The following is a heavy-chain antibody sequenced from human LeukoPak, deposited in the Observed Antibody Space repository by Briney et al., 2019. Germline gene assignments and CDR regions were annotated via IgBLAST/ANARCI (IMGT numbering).Heavy chain of an antibody. J-gene: IGHJ5*02. D-gene: IGHD4-17*01. V-gene: IGHV3-74*01. CDR3: AISKYGDYDNNWFDP. CDR1: GFPFSTYW. CDR2: IKDGGTTT. Sequence: PGGSLRLSCAASGFPFSTYWIHWVRQVPGKGLVWVARIKDGGTTTDYADSVKGRFTISRDDAKNTLYLHMNSLRVEDTAVYYCAISKYGDYDNNWFDPWGQGTLVTVSS.